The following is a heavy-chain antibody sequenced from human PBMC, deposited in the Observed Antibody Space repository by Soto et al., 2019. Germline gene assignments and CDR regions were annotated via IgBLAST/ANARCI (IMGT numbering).Heavy chain of an antibody. CDR2: ISGSGGST. CDR1: GFTFSSYA. CDR3: AKDLSSSRLGLRVWDY. J-gene: IGHJ4*02. D-gene: IGHD3-16*01. Sequence: GGSLRLSCAASGFTFSSYAMSWVRQAPGKGLEWVSAISGSGGSTYYADSVKGRFTISRDNSKNTLYLQMNSLRAEDTTVYYCAKDLSSSRLGLRVWDYWGQGTLVTVSS. V-gene: IGHV3-23*01.